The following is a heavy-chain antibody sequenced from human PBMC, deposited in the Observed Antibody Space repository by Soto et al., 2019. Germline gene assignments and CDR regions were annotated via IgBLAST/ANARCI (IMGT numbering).Heavy chain of an antibody. V-gene: IGHV1-69*13. D-gene: IGHD6-19*01. CDR1: GYTFTSYG. J-gene: IGHJ6*02. CDR2: IVPIFGTT. CDR3: ARVEAVAGLYNYHGLDV. Sequence: SVKVSCTASGYTFTSYGISWVRLAPGHGFEWMGGIVPIFGTTYYTRKFQGRATIIADDSTTTAYLEMSSLRSEDTAIYYCARVEAVAGLYNYHGLDVWGQGTAVTVSS.